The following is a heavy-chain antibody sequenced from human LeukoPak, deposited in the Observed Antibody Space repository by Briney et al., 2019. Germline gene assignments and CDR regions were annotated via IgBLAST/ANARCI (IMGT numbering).Heavy chain of an antibody. Sequence: ASVKVSCQDSGYTFTGYYMHWVRQAPGKGLEWMGLINPNRGGTNYAQKFQGRVTMTRDTSISTAYMELSRLRSDDTAVYYCARSVSLRGAADYWGQGTLVTVSS. D-gene: IGHD1-26*01. J-gene: IGHJ4*02. V-gene: IGHV1-2*02. CDR2: INPNRGGT. CDR3: ARSVSLRGAADY. CDR1: GYTFTGYY.